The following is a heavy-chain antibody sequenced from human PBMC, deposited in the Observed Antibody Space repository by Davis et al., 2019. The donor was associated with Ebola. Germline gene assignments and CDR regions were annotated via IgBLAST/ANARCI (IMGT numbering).Heavy chain of an antibody. V-gene: IGHV3-53*01. J-gene: IGHJ4*02. CDR1: GFTFSSYA. Sequence: GESLKISCAASGFTFSSYAMSWVRQAPGKGLEWVSVIYSGGSTYYADSVKGRFTISRDNSKNTLYLQMNSLRAEDTAVYYCAGGGPYYDILTGYYPFDYWGQGTLVTVSS. CDR3: AGGGPYYDILTGYYPFDY. D-gene: IGHD3-9*01. CDR2: IYSGGST.